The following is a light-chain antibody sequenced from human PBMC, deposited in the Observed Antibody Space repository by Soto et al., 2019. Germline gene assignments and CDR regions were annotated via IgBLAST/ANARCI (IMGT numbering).Light chain of an antibody. CDR2: DNN. Sequence: QSVLTQPPSVSADPGQKVTISCSGSSSNIGNNYVSWYQQLPGTAPKLLIYDNNHRPSGIPDRFSGSKSGTSATLGITGLQTVDDVDYYSGAWDSGLSVVLFDGGTELTVL. V-gene: IGLV1-51*01. J-gene: IGLJ2*01. CDR1: SSNIGNNY. CDR3: GAWDSGLSVVL.